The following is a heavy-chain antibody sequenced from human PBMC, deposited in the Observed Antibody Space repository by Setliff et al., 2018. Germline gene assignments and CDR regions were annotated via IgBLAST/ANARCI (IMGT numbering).Heavy chain of an antibody. CDR2: TIPMFGTT. J-gene: IGHJ6*03. V-gene: IGHV1-69*05. CDR1: GGTFSSYG. Sequence: SVKVSCKASGGTFSSYGISWVRQAPGQGLEWMGGTIPMFGTTNYARKFQGRVTILTDESKSTAYMQLSSLGSEDTAVYYCVREGVHSRSSTDYRYYMDVWGKGTTVTVSS. CDR3: VREGVHSRSSTDYRYYMDV. D-gene: IGHD6-6*01.